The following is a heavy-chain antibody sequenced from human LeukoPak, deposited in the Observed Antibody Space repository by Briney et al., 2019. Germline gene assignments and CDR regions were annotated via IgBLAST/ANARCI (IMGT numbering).Heavy chain of an antibody. CDR1: GFTFTNHA. CDR2: ISGSGVST. J-gene: IGHJ5*02. Sequence: PGGSLRLSCAASGFTFTNHAMSWVRQGPGKGLEWVSGISGSGVSTYYPDSVKGRFTISRDNSKNTLYLQMNSLRDEDTAVYYCAKGKAYDNLDWFDPWGQGTLVTVSS. D-gene: IGHD3-9*01. CDR3: AKGKAYDNLDWFDP. V-gene: IGHV3-23*01.